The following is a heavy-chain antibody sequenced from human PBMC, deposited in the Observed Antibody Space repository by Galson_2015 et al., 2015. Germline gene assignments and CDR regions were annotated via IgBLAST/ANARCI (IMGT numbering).Heavy chain of an antibody. V-gene: IGHV4-59*01. CDR3: ARVGYSNYNYYYMDV. D-gene: IGHD4-11*01. Sequence: YIYYSGSTNYNPSLKSRVTISVDTSKNQFSLELSSVTAADTAVYYCARVGYSNYNYYYMDVWGKGTTVTVSS. J-gene: IGHJ6*03. CDR2: IYYSGST.